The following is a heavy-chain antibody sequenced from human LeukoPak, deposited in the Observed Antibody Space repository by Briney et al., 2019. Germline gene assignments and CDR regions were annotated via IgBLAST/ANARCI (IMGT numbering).Heavy chain of an antibody. CDR3: ARGAYSFGPDDY. J-gene: IGHJ4*02. CDR1: GFTFSTHT. CDR2: ISGSGSDI. D-gene: IGHD5-18*01. Sequence: GGSLRLSCAASGFTFSTHTMSWVRQAPGKGLEWVSSISGSGSDIYYADSVKGRFTVSRDNAKNSLYLQMNSLSAEDTAVYFCARGAYSFGPDDYWGQGTLVTVSS. V-gene: IGHV3-21*01.